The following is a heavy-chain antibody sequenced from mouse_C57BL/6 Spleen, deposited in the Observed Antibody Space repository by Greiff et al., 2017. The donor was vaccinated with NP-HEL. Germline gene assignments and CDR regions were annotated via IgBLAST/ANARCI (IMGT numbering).Heavy chain of an antibody. V-gene: IGHV1-43*01. D-gene: IGHD2-4*01. Sequence: VQLQQSGPELVKPGASVKISCKASGYSFTGYYMHWVKQSSEKSLEWIGEINPSTGGTSYNQKFKGKATLTVDKSSSTAYMQLKSLTSEDSAVYYCARDYDYHYYAMDYWGQGTSVTVSS. CDR2: INPSTGGT. CDR3: ARDYDYHYYAMDY. J-gene: IGHJ4*01. CDR1: GYSFTGYY.